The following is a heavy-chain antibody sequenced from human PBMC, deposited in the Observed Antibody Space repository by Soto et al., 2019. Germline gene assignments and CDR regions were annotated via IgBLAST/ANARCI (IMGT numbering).Heavy chain of an antibody. J-gene: IGHJ4*02. D-gene: IGHD3-16*01. CDR3: ARTTSGPKSIRSRSFIDY. CDR1: GGSVSDKTYY. CDR2: VYYSGTT. Sequence: QVQLQESGPGLLKPSETLSLTCSVSGGSVSDKTYYWSWIRQPQGKRLEWIGYVYYSGTTNYNPSLKSRITFSVDLSKNQFSLRLSSVTTAVTALYYCARTTSGPKSIRSRSFIDYWGPGTLVTVSS. V-gene: IGHV4-61*01.